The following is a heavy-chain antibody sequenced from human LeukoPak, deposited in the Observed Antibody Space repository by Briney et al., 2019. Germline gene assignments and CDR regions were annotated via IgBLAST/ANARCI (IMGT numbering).Heavy chain of an antibody. CDR2: ISSSSSYI. CDR3: ARDDYYGSGSYYTKGMDV. J-gene: IGHJ6*02. D-gene: IGHD3-10*01. V-gene: IGHV3-21*01. Sequence: PGGSLRPSCAASGFTFSSYSMNWVRQAPGKGLEWVSSISSSSSYIYYADSVKGRFTISRDNAKNSLYLQMNSLRAEDTAVYYCARDDYYGSGSYYTKGMDVWGQGTTVTVSS. CDR1: GFTFSSYS.